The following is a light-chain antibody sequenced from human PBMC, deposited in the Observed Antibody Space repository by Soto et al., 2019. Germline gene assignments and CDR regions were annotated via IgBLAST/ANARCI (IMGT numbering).Light chain of an antibody. CDR3: SSKTSSRTPYV. CDR2: EVN. V-gene: IGLV2-14*01. CDR1: SSDVGGYNY. Sequence: QSALTQPASVSGSPGRSITISCTGTSSDVGGYNYVSWYQQYPGNAPRLMIYEVNNRPSGVPNRFSGSKSGNTASLTISGLQAEDEADYYCSSKTSSRTPYVFGTGTKVTVL. J-gene: IGLJ1*01.